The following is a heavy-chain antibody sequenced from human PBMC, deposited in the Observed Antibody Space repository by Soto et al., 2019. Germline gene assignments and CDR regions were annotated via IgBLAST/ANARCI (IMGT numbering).Heavy chain of an antibody. Sequence: ASVKVSCKASGCTFSSYAISWVRQAPGQGLEWMGGIIPIFGTANYAQKFQGRVTITADESTSTAYMELSSLRSEDTAVYYCAGYCSGGSCYRTDYYYGMDVWGQGTTVTVSS. CDR3: AGYCSGGSCYRTDYYYGMDV. CDR1: GCTFSSYA. CDR2: IIPIFGTA. D-gene: IGHD2-15*01. J-gene: IGHJ6*02. V-gene: IGHV1-69*13.